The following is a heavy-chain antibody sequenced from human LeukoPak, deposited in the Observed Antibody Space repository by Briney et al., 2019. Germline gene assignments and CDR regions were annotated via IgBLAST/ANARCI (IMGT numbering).Heavy chain of an antibody. CDR3: ARDPRSDDEKKYYDFWSGYNY. V-gene: IGHV1-18*01. CDR1: GYTFTSYG. CDR2: ISAYNGNT. Sequence: AAVKVSCKASGYTFTSYGISWVRQAPGQGLEWMGWISAYNGNTNYAQKLQGRVTMTTDTSTSTAYMELRSLRSDDTAVYYCARDPRSDDEKKYYDFWSGYNYWGQGTLVTVSS. J-gene: IGHJ4*02. D-gene: IGHD3-3*01.